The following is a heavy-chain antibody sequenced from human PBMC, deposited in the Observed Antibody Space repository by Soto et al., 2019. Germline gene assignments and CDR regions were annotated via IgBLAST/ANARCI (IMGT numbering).Heavy chain of an antibody. CDR2: IYYAGST. CDR1: GGSMISYY. Sequence: PSETLSLTCTVSGGSMISYYWSWIRQPPGRGLEWIGFIYYAGSTNYNPSLESRVAISVDTSKNQFSLKVTSVTAADTAIYYCARLGGYCSSTSCYGYYGMDVWGQGTTVTVSS. D-gene: IGHD2-2*01. CDR3: ARLGGYCSSTSCYGYYGMDV. V-gene: IGHV4-59*08. J-gene: IGHJ6*02.